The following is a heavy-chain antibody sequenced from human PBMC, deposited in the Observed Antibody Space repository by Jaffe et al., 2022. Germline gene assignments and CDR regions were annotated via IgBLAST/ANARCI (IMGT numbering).Heavy chain of an antibody. V-gene: IGHV5-51*01. Sequence: EVQLVQSGAEVKKPGESLKISCKGSGYSFTSYWIGWVRQMPGKGLEWMGIIYPGDSDTRYSPSFQGQVTISADKSISTAYLQWSSLKASDTAMYYCARQIREYGVYDSGGGEWGYWGQGTLVTVSS. D-gene: IGHD5-12*01. J-gene: IGHJ4*02. CDR2: IYPGDSDT. CDR1: GYSFTSYW. CDR3: ARQIREYGVYDSGGGEWGY.